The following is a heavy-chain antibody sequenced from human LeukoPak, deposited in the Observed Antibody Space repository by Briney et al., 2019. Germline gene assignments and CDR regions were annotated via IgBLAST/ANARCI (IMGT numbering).Heavy chain of an antibody. CDR3: AELGITMIGGV. CDR1: GFTFSSHA. CDR2: ISGSGGST. D-gene: IGHD3-10*02. J-gene: IGHJ6*04. Sequence: GGSLRLSCAASGFTFSSHAMSWVRQAPGKGLEWVSAISGSGGSTYYADSVKGRFTISSDNAKNSLYPQMNSLRAEDTAVYYCAELGITMIGGVWGKGTTVTISS. V-gene: IGHV3-23*01.